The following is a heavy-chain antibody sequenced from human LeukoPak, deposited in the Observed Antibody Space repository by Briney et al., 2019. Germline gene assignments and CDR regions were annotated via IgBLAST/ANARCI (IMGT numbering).Heavy chain of an antibody. CDR2: IHNSGTS. J-gene: IGHJ4*02. V-gene: IGHV4-59*08. CDR1: DDSISDYY. Sequence: SETLSLTCTVSDDSISDYYRGWIRQPPGKGLEWIGYIHNSGTSTYNLSLKSRVTISADTSKNQFSLKLSSVTAADTAVYYCARGGTIFGVAHGYYFDYWGQGTLVTVSS. CDR3: ARGGTIFGVAHGYYFDY. D-gene: IGHD3-3*01.